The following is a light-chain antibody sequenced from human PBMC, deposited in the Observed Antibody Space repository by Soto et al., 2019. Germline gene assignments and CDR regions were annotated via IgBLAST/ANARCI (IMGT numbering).Light chain of an antibody. CDR1: SSNIGAGYD. Sequence: QSVLTQPPSVSGAPGQRVTISCTGSSSNIGAGYDVHWYQQLPGTAPKLLIYANNNRPSGVPGRFSGSKSGTSASLAITGLQAEDEADYYCSSYTSRSTIYVFGNGTKVTV. CDR3: SSYTSRSTIYV. J-gene: IGLJ1*01. CDR2: ANN. V-gene: IGLV1-40*01.